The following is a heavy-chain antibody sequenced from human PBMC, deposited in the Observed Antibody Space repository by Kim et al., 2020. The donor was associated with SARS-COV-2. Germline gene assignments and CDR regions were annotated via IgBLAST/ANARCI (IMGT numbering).Heavy chain of an antibody. CDR2: IRSKANSYAT. J-gene: IGHJ4*02. D-gene: IGHD2-15*01. V-gene: IGHV3-73*01. CDR1: GFTFSGSA. CDR3: TSPFPVAATYVDY. Sequence: GGSLRLSCAASGFTFSGSAMHWVRQASGKGLEWVGRIRSKANSYATAYAASVKGRFTISRDDSKNTAYLQMNSLKTEDTAVYYCTSPFPVAATYVDYWGQGTLVTVSS.